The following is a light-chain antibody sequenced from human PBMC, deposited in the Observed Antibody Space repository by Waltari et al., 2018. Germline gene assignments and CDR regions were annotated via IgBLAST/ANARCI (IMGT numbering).Light chain of an antibody. CDR3: QEYGNALT. CDR2: DAS. Sequence: DIQMTQSPSSLSASVGDIVTITCQASQDIDNFLNWYQQKPGEAPRLLIYDASNLETGVPSKFSGSGSGTDFSLTITSLQPEDIATYYCQEYGNALTFGGGTKVEIK. V-gene: IGKV1-33*01. J-gene: IGKJ4*01. CDR1: QDIDNF.